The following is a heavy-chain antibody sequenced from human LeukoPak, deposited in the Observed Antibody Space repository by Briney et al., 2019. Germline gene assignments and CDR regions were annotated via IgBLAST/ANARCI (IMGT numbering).Heavy chain of an antibody. CDR1: GFNFDDYG. Sequence: GGSLRLSCAASGFNFDDYGMSWVRQAPGKGLEWVSGINWNGGSTGYADSVKGRFTISRDNSKNTLYLQMNSLRAEDTAVYYCAKDHCSSTSCGYGDYYYYYYMDVWGKGTTVTISS. J-gene: IGHJ6*03. CDR3: AKDHCSSTSCGYGDYYYYYYMDV. CDR2: INWNGGST. V-gene: IGHV3-20*04. D-gene: IGHD2-2*01.